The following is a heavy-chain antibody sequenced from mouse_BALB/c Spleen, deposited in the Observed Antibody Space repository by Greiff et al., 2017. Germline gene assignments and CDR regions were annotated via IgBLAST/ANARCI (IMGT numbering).Heavy chain of an antibody. CDR2: ISSGSSTI. Sequence: DVMLVESGGGLVPPGGSRQLSCAASGFTFSSFGMHWVRQAPEKGLEWVAYISSGSSTIYYADTVKGRFTISRDNPKNTLFLQMTSLRSEDTAMYYCAREDDGDAMDYWGEGTSVTVSA. V-gene: IGHV5-17*02. CDR3: AREDDGDAMDY. CDR1: GFTFSSFG. J-gene: IGHJ4*01. D-gene: IGHD2-12*01.